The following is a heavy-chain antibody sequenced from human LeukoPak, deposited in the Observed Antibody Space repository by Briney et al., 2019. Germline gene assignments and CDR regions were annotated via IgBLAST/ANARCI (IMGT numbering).Heavy chain of an antibody. V-gene: IGHV3-48*03. CDR3: ARGGLYGYDVFDY. CDR1: GFTFSSYE. Sequence: GGSLRLSCAASGFTFSSYEMNWVRQAPGKGLEWVSYISGSGRSMSYADSVKGRFTISRDNANKSLYLQMNSLRVEDTAVYHCARGGLYGYDVFDYWGQGTLVTVSS. CDR2: ISGSGRSM. J-gene: IGHJ4*02. D-gene: IGHD5-12*01.